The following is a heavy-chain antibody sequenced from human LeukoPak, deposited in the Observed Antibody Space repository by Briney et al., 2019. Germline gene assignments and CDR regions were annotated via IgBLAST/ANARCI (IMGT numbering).Heavy chain of an antibody. J-gene: IGHJ6*02. CDR3: ARAPSHTTDYSHDYYGLDV. D-gene: IGHD4-11*01. Sequence: PSETLSLTCAVYGGSFSGYYWSWIRQPPGKGLEWIGEIYHSGSTNYNPSLKSRVTISVDKSKNQFSLKLSSVTAADTAVYYCARAPSHTTDYSHDYYGLDVWGQGTTVTVSS. CDR2: IYHSGST. V-gene: IGHV4-34*01. CDR1: GGSFSGYY.